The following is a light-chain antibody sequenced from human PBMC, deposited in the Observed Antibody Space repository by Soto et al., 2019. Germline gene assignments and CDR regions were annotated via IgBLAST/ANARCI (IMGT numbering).Light chain of an antibody. J-gene: IGKJ5*01. CDR1: QSVTSY. CDR2: DAF. Sequence: EIVLTQSPATLSLSPGERATLSCRASQSVTSYLAWYQHKPGQAPRLLVYDAFNRATGIPDRFSGSGSGTDFTLTISSLEPEDFAIYDCQQRSDWPPITFGQGTRLEIK. V-gene: IGKV3-11*01. CDR3: QQRSDWPPIT.